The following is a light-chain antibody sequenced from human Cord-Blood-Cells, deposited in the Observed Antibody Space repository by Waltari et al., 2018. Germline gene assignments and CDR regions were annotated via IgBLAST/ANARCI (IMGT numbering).Light chain of an antibody. CDR3: AAWDDSLSGWV. Sequence: QSVLTQPPSASGTPGQRVTISCSGSSSNLGSNYVYWYQQLPGTAPKLLIYRNNQLPSGVPDRFSGSKSGTSASLAISGLRSEDEADYYCAAWDDSLSGWVFGGGTKLTVL. CDR2: RNN. CDR1: SSNLGSNY. V-gene: IGLV1-47*01. J-gene: IGLJ3*02.